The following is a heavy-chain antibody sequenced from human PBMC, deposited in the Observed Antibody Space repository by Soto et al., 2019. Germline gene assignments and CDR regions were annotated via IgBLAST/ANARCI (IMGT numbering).Heavy chain of an antibody. D-gene: IGHD4-17*01. V-gene: IGHV1-2*04. Sequence: ASVKVSCKASGYTFTGYDIHWVRQAPGRGLEWMGWINPNSGGTNYAQKFQGWVTMTRDTSISTAYMELSRLRSDDTAVYYCARGPGGYGDYQSYFDYWGQGTLVTVSS. CDR2: INPNSGGT. J-gene: IGHJ4*02. CDR1: GYTFTGYD. CDR3: ARGPGGYGDYQSYFDY.